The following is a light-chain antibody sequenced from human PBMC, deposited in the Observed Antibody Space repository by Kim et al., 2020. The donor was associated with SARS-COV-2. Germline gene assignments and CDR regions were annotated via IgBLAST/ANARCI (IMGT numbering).Light chain of an antibody. J-gene: IGKJ4*01. CDR3: QHRKTWPVT. Sequence: EVVLTQSPATLSLSPVERATLSCRASQSVNNYLAWYQQKPGQAPRLLLYDVSNRATGIPARFSGSGTGTDFTLTISSLEPEDFAVYYCQHRKTWPVTFGGGTKVDIK. CDR2: DVS. V-gene: IGKV3-11*01. CDR1: QSVNNY.